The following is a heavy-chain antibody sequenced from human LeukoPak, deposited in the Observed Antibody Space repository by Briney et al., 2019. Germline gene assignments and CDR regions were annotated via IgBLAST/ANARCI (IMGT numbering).Heavy chain of an antibody. V-gene: IGHV3-30*02. CDR2: IRYDGSNH. Sequence: GGSLRLFCAASGFNFSHYGMHWARQAPGKGLEGVAFIRYDGSNHSYADSVKGRFTISSDNSKKTLHLQMKNLRTEDTALYYFTKDIRRGYNFGYDQFAYGGRGTLVGVST. D-gene: IGHD5-18*01. J-gene: IGHJ4*02. CDR3: TKDIRRGYNFGYDQFAY. CDR1: GFNFSHYG.